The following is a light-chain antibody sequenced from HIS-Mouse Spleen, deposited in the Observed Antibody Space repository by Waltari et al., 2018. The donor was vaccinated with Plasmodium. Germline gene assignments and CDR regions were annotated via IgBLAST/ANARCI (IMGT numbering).Light chain of an antibody. CDR1: SSDVGGYNY. Sequence: QSALTQPRSVSGSPGQSVTISCTGTSSDVGGYNYVSWDQQHPGKAPKLMLYDVSKRPSGGADRFSGSKSGNTASLTISGLQAEDEADYYCCSYAGSYTWVFGGGTKLTVL. V-gene: IGLV2-11*01. CDR3: CSYAGSYTWV. CDR2: DVS. J-gene: IGLJ2*01.